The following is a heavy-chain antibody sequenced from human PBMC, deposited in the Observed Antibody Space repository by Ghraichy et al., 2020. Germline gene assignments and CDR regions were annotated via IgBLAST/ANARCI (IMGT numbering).Heavy chain of an antibody. CDR1: GYSFTSYW. CDR3: ARSHCSSTSCFYYYGMDV. D-gene: IGHD2-2*01. V-gene: IGHV5-51*01. J-gene: IGHJ6*02. Sequence: GESLNISCKGSGYSFTSYWIGWVRQMPGKGLEWMGIIYPGDSDTRYSPSFQGQVTISADKSISTAYLQWSSLKASDTAMYYCARSHCSSTSCFYYYGMDVWGQGTTVTVSS. CDR2: IYPGDSDT.